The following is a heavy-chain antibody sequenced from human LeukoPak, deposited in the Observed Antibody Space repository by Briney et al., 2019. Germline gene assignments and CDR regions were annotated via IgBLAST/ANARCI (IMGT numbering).Heavy chain of an antibody. CDR3: ARGGMKWSSPCDY. Sequence: PSETLSLTCTVSGGSISSGSYYWSWIRQPAGKGLEWIGRIYTSGSTNYNPSLKSRVTISVDTSKNQFSLKLSSVTAADTAVYYCARGGMKWSSPCDYWGQGTLVTVSS. D-gene: IGHD2-15*01. CDR1: GGSISSGSYY. V-gene: IGHV4-61*02. J-gene: IGHJ4*02. CDR2: IYTSGST.